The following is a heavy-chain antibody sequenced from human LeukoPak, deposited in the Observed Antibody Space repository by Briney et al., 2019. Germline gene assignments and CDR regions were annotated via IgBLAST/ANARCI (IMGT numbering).Heavy chain of an antibody. CDR3: ARAPVVVPADPMWFDP. V-gene: IGHV1-18*01. Sequence: ASVKVSCKASGYTLTTYGITWVRQAPGQGLEWMGWISANNGATDYAQKFQGRVTMTTDTSTSTAYMELRSLRSDDTAEYYCARAPVVVPADPMWFDPWGQGTLVTVSS. D-gene: IGHD2-2*01. CDR1: GYTLTTYG. CDR2: ISANNGAT. J-gene: IGHJ5*02.